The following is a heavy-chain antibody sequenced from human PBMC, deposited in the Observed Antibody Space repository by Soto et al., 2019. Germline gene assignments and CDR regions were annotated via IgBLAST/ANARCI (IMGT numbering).Heavy chain of an antibody. Sequence: GGSLRLSCAASGFTFSSYAMSWVRQAPGKGLEWVSAISGSGGNTFYADSAKGRFTISRDNSKNTLYLQMNSLRAEDTAVYYCAKERHLNVFDPWGQGTLVTVSS. CDR2: ISGSGGNT. CDR1: GFTFSSYA. CDR3: AKERHLNVFDP. D-gene: IGHD1-1*01. J-gene: IGHJ5*02. V-gene: IGHV3-23*01.